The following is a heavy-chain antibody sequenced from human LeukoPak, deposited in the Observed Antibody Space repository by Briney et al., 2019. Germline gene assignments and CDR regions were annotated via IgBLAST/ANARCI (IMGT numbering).Heavy chain of an antibody. V-gene: IGHV4-59*08. CDR2: IYYSGST. Sequence: SETLSLTCTVSGGSISSYYWSWLRQPPGKGLEWIGYIYYSGSTNYNPSLKSRVTISVVTSKNQFSLKLSSVTAADTAVYYCARSVVAATGSIDYWGQGTLVTVSS. D-gene: IGHD2-15*01. CDR3: ARSVVAATGSIDY. CDR1: GGSISSYY. J-gene: IGHJ4*02.